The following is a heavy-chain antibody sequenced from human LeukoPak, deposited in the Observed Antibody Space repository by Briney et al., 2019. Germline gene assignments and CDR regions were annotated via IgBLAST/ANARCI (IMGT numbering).Heavy chain of an antibody. J-gene: IGHJ4*02. CDR2: IWYDGSNK. V-gene: IGHV3-30*02. CDR1: GFTFSSYG. D-gene: IGHD2-21*02. Sequence: GGSLRLSCAASGFTFSSYGMHWVRQAPGKGLEWVAVIWYDGSNKYYADSVKGRFTISRDNSKNTLYLQMNSLRAEDTAVYYCAKDRGAYCGGDCYSGFDYWGQGTLVTVSS. CDR3: AKDRGAYCGGDCYSGFDY.